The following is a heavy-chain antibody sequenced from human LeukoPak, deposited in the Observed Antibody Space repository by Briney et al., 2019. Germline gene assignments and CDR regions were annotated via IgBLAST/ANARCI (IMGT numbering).Heavy chain of an antibody. CDR2: ISGSGGST. CDR3: AKDKVGDHYFDY. Sequence: GGSLRLSCAASGFAFSSYAMSWVRQAPGKGLEWVSAISGSGGSTYYADSVKGRFTISRDNSKNTLYLQMNSLRAEDTAVYYCAKDKVGDHYFDYWGQGTLVTVS. D-gene: IGHD1-26*01. V-gene: IGHV3-23*01. J-gene: IGHJ4*02. CDR1: GFAFSSYA.